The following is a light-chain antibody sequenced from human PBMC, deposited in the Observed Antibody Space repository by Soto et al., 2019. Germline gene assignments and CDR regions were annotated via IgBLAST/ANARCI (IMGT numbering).Light chain of an antibody. Sequence: DIQMTQSPSTLSASVGDRVTITCRASQSVSSWLAWYQQKPGKAPKLLIHKASSLDRGVPSRFSGSGSGTEFTLTISSLQPDYFATYYCQQYNSYSLTFGGGTKVEIK. CDR3: QQYNSYSLT. V-gene: IGKV1-5*03. CDR1: QSVSSW. J-gene: IGKJ4*01. CDR2: KAS.